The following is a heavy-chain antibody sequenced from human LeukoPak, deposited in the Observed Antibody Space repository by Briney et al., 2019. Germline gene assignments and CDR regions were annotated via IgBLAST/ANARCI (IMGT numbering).Heavy chain of an antibody. CDR1: GFTVSSNY. CDR3: ARDGSGSADYYGMDV. J-gene: IGHJ6*02. V-gene: IGHV3-66*01. D-gene: IGHD3-10*01. Sequence: PGGSLRLSCAASGFTVSSNYMSWVRQAPGKGLEWVSVIYSGGSTYYADSVKGRFTISRDNSKNTLYLQMNSLRAEDTAVYYCARDGSGSADYYGMDVWGQGTTVTVSS. CDR2: IYSGGST.